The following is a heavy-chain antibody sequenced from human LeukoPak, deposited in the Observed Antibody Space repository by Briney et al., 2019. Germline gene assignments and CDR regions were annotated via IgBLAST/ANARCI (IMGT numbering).Heavy chain of an antibody. CDR2: IYHSGST. CDR1: GGSISSSNW. D-gene: IGHD6-19*01. Sequence: PSGTLSLTCAVSGGSISSSNWWSWVRQPPGKGLEWIGEIYHSGSTNCNPSLKSRVTISVDKSRNQFSLKLSSVTAADTAVYYCARGLLGIAVAGADYWGQGTLVTVSS. J-gene: IGHJ4*02. V-gene: IGHV4-4*02. CDR3: ARGLLGIAVAGADY.